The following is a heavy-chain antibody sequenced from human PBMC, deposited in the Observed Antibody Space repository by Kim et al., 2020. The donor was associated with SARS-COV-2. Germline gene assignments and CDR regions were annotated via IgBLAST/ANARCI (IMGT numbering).Heavy chain of an antibody. J-gene: IGHJ6*02. CDR1: GDSVSSKSAA. CDR2: TFYRSKWNN. D-gene: IGHD1-7*01. CDR3: ARAGLELPRSGMDV. Sequence: SQTLSLTCAISGDSVSSKSAAWNWIRQSPSRGLEWLGRTFYRSKWNNDIAVSVKSRITINPDTSKNQFSLQLNSVTPEDTAVYYCARAGLELPRSGMDVWGQGTTVTVSS. V-gene: IGHV6-1*01.